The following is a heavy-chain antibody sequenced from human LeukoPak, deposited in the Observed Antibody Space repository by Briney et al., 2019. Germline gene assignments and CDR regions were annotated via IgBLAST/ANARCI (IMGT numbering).Heavy chain of an antibody. CDR3: ARDPARGYSYGALY. CDR2: ISSSSSTI. V-gene: IGHV3-48*01. CDR1: GFTFSSYS. J-gene: IGHJ4*02. D-gene: IGHD5-18*01. Sequence: GGSLRLSCAASGFTFSSYSMNWVRQAPGKGLEWVSYISSSSSTIYYADSVKGRFTISRDNAKNSLYLQMNSLRAEGTAVYYCARDPARGYSYGALYWGQGTLVTVSS.